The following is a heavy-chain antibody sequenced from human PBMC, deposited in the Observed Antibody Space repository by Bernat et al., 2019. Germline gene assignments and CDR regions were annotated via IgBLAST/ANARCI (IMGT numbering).Heavy chain of an antibody. CDR3: ARSGRTGAEYFQH. J-gene: IGHJ1*01. Sequence: QVQLQESGPGLVKPSETLSLTCTVSGGSISSYYWSWIRQPPGKGLEWIGYIYYSGSNNYNPSLKSRVTISVDTSKNQFSMKLSSVTAADTAVYYCARSGRTGAEYFQHWGQGTLVTVSS. D-gene: IGHD1-26*01. CDR1: GGSISSYY. CDR2: IYYSGSN. V-gene: IGHV4-59*01.